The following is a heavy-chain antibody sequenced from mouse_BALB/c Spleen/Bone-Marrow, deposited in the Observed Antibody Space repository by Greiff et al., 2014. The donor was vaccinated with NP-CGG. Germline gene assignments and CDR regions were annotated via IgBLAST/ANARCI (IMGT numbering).Heavy chain of an antibody. Sequence: DVKLQESGGDLVKPGGSLKLSCAASGFTFSTYGMSWVRQTPDKRLAWVAAISNGGIYTYYPDTVKGRFTISRDNTKNTLYLQMSSLKAEDTAMYYCVRPYDYGTWFAYWGQGTLVTGPA. D-gene: IGHD2-4*01. V-gene: IGHV5-6*02. J-gene: IGHJ3*01. CDR1: GFTFSTYG. CDR2: ISNGGIYT. CDR3: VRPYDYGTWFAY.